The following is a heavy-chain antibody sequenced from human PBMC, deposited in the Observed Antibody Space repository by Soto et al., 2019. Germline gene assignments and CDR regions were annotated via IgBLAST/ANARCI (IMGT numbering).Heavy chain of an antibody. CDR2: IDPSDSYT. CDR3: AREKERCSGGSCSDYYYGMDV. J-gene: IGHJ6*02. D-gene: IGHD2-15*01. V-gene: IGHV5-10-1*01. CDR1: GYSFTSYW. Sequence: GESLKISCKGSGYSFTSYWISWVRQMPGKGLEWMGRIDPSDSYTNYSPSFQGHVTISADESTSTAYMELSSLRSEDTAVYYCAREKERCSGGSCSDYYYGMDVWGQGTTVTVSS.